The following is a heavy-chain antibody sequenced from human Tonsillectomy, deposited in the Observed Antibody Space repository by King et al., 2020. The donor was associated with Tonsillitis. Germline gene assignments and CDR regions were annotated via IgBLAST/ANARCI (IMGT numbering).Heavy chain of an antibody. D-gene: IGHD3-10*01. Sequence: VQLVESGGGLVKPGGSLRLSCAASGFTFSDYYMSWIRQAPGKGLEWVSYISSSSTIYYADSVKGRFTISRDNAKNSLYLQMNSLRAEDTAVYYCARGRDYCASGDAFDIWGQGTMVTVSS. V-gene: IGHV3-11*01. J-gene: IGHJ3*02. CDR3: ARGRDYCASGDAFDI. CDR2: ISSSSTI. CDR1: GFTFSDYY.